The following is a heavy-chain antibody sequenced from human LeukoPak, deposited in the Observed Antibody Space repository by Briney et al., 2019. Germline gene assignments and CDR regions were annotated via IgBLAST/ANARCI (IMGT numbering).Heavy chain of an antibody. CDR3: ARESPFYDSSGPGDISDAFDI. Sequence: GGSLRLSCAASGFTVSSNYMSWVRQAPGKGLEWVSVIYSGGSTYYAGSVKGRFTISRDNSKNTLYLQMNSLRAEDTAVYYCARESPFYDSSGPGDISDAFDIWGQGTMVTVSS. CDR1: GFTVSSNY. V-gene: IGHV3-53*01. D-gene: IGHD3-22*01. CDR2: IYSGGST. J-gene: IGHJ3*02.